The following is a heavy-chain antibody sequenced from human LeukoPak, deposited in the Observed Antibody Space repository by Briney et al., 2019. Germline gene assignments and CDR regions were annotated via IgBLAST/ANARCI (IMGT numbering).Heavy chain of an antibody. V-gene: IGHV3-30*02. J-gene: IGHJ4*02. CDR1: GFTFSSYG. Sequence: GGSLRLSCAASGFTFSSYGIHWVRQAPGKGLEGVAFIGYDGSNKYYADSVKGRFTISRDNSKNTLYLQMNSLRAEDTAVYYCAKGSGYYFDDWGQGTLVTVSS. CDR2: IGYDGSNK. CDR3: AKGSGYYFDD. D-gene: IGHD3-22*01.